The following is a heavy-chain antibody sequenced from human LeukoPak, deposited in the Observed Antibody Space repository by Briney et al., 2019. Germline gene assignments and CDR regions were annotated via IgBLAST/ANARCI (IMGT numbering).Heavy chain of an antibody. D-gene: IGHD6-19*01. Sequence: ASVKVSCKASGYTFTGYYMHWVRQAPGQGLEWMGWINPNSGGTNYAQKFQGRATMTRDTSISTAYMELSRLRSDDTAVYYCARHARRGGIAVAGPLGYWGQGTLVTVSS. CDR2: INPNSGGT. J-gene: IGHJ4*02. CDR3: ARHARRGGIAVAGPLGY. CDR1: GYTFTGYY. V-gene: IGHV1-2*02.